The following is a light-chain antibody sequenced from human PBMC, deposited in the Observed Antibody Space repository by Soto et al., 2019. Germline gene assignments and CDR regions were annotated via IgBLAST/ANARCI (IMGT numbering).Light chain of an antibody. CDR3: QQLKSYPLT. J-gene: IGKJ4*01. CDR1: QGISSY. Sequence: DIQLTQSPSFLCASVGDRVTITCRASQGISSYLAWYQVKPGKAPKPLIYAASTLQSGVPSRFSGSGSGTELTLTISSLQPEDFATYYCQQLKSYPLTFGGGTKVEIK. CDR2: AAS. V-gene: IGKV1-9*01.